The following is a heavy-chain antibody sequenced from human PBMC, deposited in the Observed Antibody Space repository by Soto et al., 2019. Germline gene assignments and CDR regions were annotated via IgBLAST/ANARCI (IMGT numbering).Heavy chain of an antibody. CDR3: ARDTMATDPFDY. CDR2: INSDGSTT. CDR1: GFTFSSYW. J-gene: IGHJ4*02. Sequence: GGSLRLSCAASGFTFSSYWMHWVRQVPGKGLVWVSRINSDGSTTWYADSVKGRFTSSRDNAKNTLYLQMNSLRAEDTAVYYCARDTMATDPFDYWGQGTLVTVSS. V-gene: IGHV3-74*01. D-gene: IGHD5-12*01.